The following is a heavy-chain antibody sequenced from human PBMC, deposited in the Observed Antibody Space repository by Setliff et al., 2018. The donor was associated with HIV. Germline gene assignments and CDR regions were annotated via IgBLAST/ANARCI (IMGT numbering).Heavy chain of an antibody. D-gene: IGHD1-1*01. J-gene: IGHJ4*02. CDR2: VSQSGST. CDR1: GVSINRTDHY. Sequence: SETLSLTCSVSGVSINRTDHYWGWIRQSPGKSLEWIGSVSQSGSTNYNPSLKSRVTMSVDTSKNQFSLKLTSVTAADTGTYYCARDSEPMSGTWYDYWGQGTLVTVSS. CDR3: ARDSEPMSGTWYDY. V-gene: IGHV4-39*07.